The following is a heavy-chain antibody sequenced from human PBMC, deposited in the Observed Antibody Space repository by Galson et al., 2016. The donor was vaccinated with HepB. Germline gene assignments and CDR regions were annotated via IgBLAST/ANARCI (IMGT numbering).Heavy chain of an antibody. CDR1: GFNFITYG. V-gene: IGHV3-30*18. D-gene: IGHD2-15*01. Sequence: SLRLSCAASGFNFITYGMHWVRQAPGKGLEWVAVISYDGSNSYYADAVKGRFTISRDNPKNTLYLEMNSLRPEDSAVYYCAEEESRGGRLYHYYGMDVWGQGTTVTVS. CDR3: AEEESRGGRLYHYYGMDV. CDR2: ISYDGSNS. J-gene: IGHJ6*02.